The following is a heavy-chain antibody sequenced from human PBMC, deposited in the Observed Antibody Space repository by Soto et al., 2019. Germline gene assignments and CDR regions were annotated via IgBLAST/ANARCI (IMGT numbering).Heavy chain of an antibody. Sequence: LRLSCAASGFTFSSYAMHWVRQAPGKGLEWVAVISYDGSNKYYADSVKGRFSISRDNSKNTLYLQINSLRAEDTAVYYCARPTMVNNWFDPWGQGTLVTVSS. CDR2: ISYDGSNK. V-gene: IGHV3-30-3*01. J-gene: IGHJ5*02. D-gene: IGHD3-10*01. CDR1: GFTFSSYA. CDR3: ARPTMVNNWFDP.